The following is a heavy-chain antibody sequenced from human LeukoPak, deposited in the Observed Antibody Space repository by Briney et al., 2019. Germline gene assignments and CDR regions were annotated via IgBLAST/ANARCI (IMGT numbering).Heavy chain of an antibody. D-gene: IGHD3-3*01. CDR2: IDARSGIT. CDR3: ARTYDFGRGPPGDAFDN. Sequence: GGSLRLSCAASGFAFRIFGLNWVRQAPGKGPEWVSYIDARSGITYYADSVQGRFTISRDDARESVFLQMDGLRVDDTAVYYCARTYDFGRGPPGDAFDNWGPGTWVIVSS. J-gene: IGHJ3*02. CDR1: GFAFRIFG. V-gene: IGHV3-48*04.